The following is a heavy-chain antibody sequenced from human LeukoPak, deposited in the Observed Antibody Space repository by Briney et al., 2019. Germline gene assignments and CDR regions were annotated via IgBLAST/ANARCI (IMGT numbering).Heavy chain of an antibody. J-gene: IGHJ4*02. CDR3: SFYDFWSGYYRPGY. CDR1: GFTFGDYA. Sequence: PGGSLRLSCTASGFTFGDYAMSWVRQAPGKGLEWVGFIRSKAYGGTTEYAASVKGRFTISRDDSKSIAYLQMNSLKTEDTAVYYCSFYDFWSGYYRPGYWGQGTLDTVSS. V-gene: IGHV3-49*04. D-gene: IGHD3-3*01. CDR2: IRSKAYGGTT.